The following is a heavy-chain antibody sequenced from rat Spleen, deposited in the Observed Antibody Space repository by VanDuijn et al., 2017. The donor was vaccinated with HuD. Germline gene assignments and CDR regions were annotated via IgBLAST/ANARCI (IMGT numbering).Heavy chain of an antibody. J-gene: IGHJ2*01. V-gene: IGHV5-20*01. CDR2: ISYDGSST. CDR1: GFTFSNYD. D-gene: IGHD1-1*01. CDR3: TRENYYSGEY. Sequence: EVQLVESGGGLVQPGRFMKLSCAASGFTFSNYDMAWVRQAPTKGLDWVASISYDGSSTYYRDSVKGRFTISRDNAQNTLYLQMNSLRSEDTATYYCTRENYYSGEYWGQGVMVTVSS.